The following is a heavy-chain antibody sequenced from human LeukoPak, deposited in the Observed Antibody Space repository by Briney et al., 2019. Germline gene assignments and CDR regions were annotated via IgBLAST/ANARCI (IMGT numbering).Heavy chain of an antibody. Sequence: SETLSLTCTVSGGSISSSSYYWVWIRQPPGKGLEWIGSIYYSGSTYYNPSLKSRVTISVDTSKNQFSLKLSSVTAADTAVYYCARDKTVWFDPWGQGTLVTVSS. D-gene: IGHD4-17*01. J-gene: IGHJ5*02. CDR3: ARDKTVWFDP. CDR1: GGSISSSSYY. V-gene: IGHV4-39*07. CDR2: IYYSGST.